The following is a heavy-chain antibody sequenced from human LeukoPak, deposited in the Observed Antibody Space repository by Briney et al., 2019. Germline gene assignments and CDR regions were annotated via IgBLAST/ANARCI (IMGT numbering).Heavy chain of an antibody. V-gene: IGHV1-46*01. CDR2: VSPRSGVT. CDR3: ARSADGGIYIVDY. D-gene: IGHD4-23*01. Sequence: ASVTVSFTASAYTFTIHSMHWVRQAPGQGLEWVGIVSPRSGVTTYAQKFQGRITMTGDTSTSTVYMELRGLRSEDMAMYYCARSADGGIYIVDYWGQGTLVTVSS. CDR1: AYTFTIHS. J-gene: IGHJ4*02.